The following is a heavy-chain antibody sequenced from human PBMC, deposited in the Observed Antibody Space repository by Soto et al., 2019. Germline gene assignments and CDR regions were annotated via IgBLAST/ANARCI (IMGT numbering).Heavy chain of an antibody. CDR3: ARGKSSSSDAFDI. D-gene: IGHD6-13*01. Sequence: GESLKISCKGSGYSVTSYWISWVRQMPGKGLEWMGRIDPSDSYTNYSPSFQGHVTISADKSISTAYLQWSSLKASDTAMYYCARGKSSSSDAFDIWGQGTMVTVSS. CDR1: GYSVTSYW. CDR2: IDPSDSYT. J-gene: IGHJ3*02. V-gene: IGHV5-10-1*01.